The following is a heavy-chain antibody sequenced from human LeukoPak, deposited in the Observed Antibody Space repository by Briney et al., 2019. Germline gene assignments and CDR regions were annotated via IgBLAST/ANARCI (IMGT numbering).Heavy chain of an antibody. CDR1: GFTFSSYG. V-gene: IGHV3-33*01. CDR3: ARVHWGNYYLNAFDI. D-gene: IGHD3-10*01. J-gene: IGHJ3*02. Sequence: GRSLRLPCAASGFTFSSYGMHWVRQAPGKGLEWVAVTWYDGSNKYYADSVKGRFTISRDNPKNTLYLQMNSLRVEDTAVYYCARVHWGNYYLNAFDIWGQGTMVTVSS. CDR2: TWYDGSNK.